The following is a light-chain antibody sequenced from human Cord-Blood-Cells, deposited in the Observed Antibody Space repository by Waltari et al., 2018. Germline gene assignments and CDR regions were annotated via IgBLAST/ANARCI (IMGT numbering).Light chain of an antibody. V-gene: IGKV1-39*01. J-gene: IGKJ4*01. Sequence: DIQMKQSPSSLSASVGDRSTITCRASQSISSYLNWYQQKTGKAPKLMIYAASSLQSGVPSRFSGSGSGTDFTLTISSLQPEDFATYYCQQSYSTLTFGGGTKVEIK. CDR1: QSISSY. CDR2: AAS. CDR3: QQSYSTLT.